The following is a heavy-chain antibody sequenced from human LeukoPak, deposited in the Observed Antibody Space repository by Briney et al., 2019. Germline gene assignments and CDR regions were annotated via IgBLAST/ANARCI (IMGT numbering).Heavy chain of an antibody. CDR3: ARRASGYDSYNWFDP. Sequence: PGESLKISCKASGYSFTTHWIGWVRQMPGKGLEWMGIIYPGDSDTRYSPSFQGQVTISADKSISTAYLQWSSLKASDTAMYYCARRASGYDSYNWFDPWGQGTLVTVSS. D-gene: IGHD5-12*01. J-gene: IGHJ5*02. CDR2: IYPGDSDT. V-gene: IGHV5-51*01. CDR1: GYSFTTHW.